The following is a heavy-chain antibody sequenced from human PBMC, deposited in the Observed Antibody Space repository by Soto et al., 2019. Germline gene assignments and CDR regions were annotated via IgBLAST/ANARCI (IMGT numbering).Heavy chain of an antibody. D-gene: IGHD2-2*01. CDR2: IYYSGST. CDR3: ARQLPDIVVVPAYPGSWFDP. J-gene: IGHJ5*02. V-gene: IGHV4-39*01. Sequence: QLQLQESGPGLVKPSETLSLTCTVSGGSISSSSYYWGWIRQPPGKGLEWIGSIYYSGSTYYNPSLKSRVTISVDTSKNQFSLKLSSVTAADTAVYYCARQLPDIVVVPAYPGSWFDPWGQGTLVTVSS. CDR1: GGSISSSSYY.